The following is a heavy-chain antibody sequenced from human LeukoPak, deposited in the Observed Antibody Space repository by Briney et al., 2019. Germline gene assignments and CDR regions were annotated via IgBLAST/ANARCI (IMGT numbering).Heavy chain of an antibody. CDR1: GFTFNTYR. CDR3: AKDRGIAAAGPFDY. D-gene: IGHD6-13*01. CDR2: ISSSSSYI. J-gene: IGHJ4*02. V-gene: IGHV3-21*04. Sequence: GGSLRLSCAASGFTFNTYRMTWVRQAPGKGLEWVSSISSSSSYIYYADSVKGRFTISRDNAKNSLYLQMNSLRAEDMALYYCAKDRGIAAAGPFDYWGQGTLVTVSS.